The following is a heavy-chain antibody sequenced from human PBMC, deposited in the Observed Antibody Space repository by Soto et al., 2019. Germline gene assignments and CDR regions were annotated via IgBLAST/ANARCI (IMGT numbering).Heavy chain of an antibody. J-gene: IGHJ5*02. D-gene: IGHD3-16*02. CDR1: GYTFTSYD. Sequence: QVQLVQSGAEVKKPGASVKVSCKASGYTFTSYDINWVRQATGQGLEWMGWMNPNSGNTGYAQKFPGRGTMTRNTSISTAYMELSSLRSEDTAVYYCARGQRGNYDYIWGSYRTYNWFDPWGQGTLVTVSS. CDR2: MNPNSGNT. V-gene: IGHV1-8*01. CDR3: ARGQRGNYDYIWGSYRTYNWFDP.